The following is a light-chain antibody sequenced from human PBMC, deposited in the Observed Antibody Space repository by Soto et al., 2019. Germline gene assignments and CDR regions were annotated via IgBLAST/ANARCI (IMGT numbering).Light chain of an antibody. CDR3: HQYGSSPRT. V-gene: IGKV3-20*01. CDR2: GAS. CDR1: QSVNSNY. Sequence: EIVLRQSPGTLSLSPGDRATLSCRASQSVNSNYLAWYQQKPGQAPRLLINGASIRATGIPDRFSGSGSGTDVTRTIRRLEPEDFAMYFCHQYGSSPRTFGQGTKVEIK. J-gene: IGKJ1*01.